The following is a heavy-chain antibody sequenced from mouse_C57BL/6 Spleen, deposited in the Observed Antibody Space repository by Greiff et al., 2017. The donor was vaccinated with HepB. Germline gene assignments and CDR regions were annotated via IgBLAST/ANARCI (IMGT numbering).Heavy chain of an antibody. CDR3: ARGLGQRDY. Sequence: EVQLVESGGGLVKPGGSLKLSCAASGFTFSSYAMSWVRQTPEKRLEWVATISDGGSYTYYPDNVKGRFTISRDNAKNNLYLQMSHLKSEDTAMYYCARGLGQRDYWGQGTTLTVSS. D-gene: IGHD4-1*01. CDR1: GFTFSSYA. V-gene: IGHV5-4*01. CDR2: ISDGGSYT. J-gene: IGHJ2*01.